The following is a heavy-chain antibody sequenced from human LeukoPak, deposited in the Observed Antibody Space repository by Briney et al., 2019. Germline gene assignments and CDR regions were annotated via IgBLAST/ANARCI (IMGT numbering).Heavy chain of an antibody. Sequence: SVKVSCKASGGTFSSYAISWVRQPPGQGLERMGRIIPIFGTANYAQKFQGRVTITTDESTSPAYMELSSLRSDDTAVYYCSGDLNWFDPWGQGTLVTVSS. CDR3: SGDLNWFDP. CDR1: GGTFSSYA. V-gene: IGHV1-69*05. J-gene: IGHJ5*02. CDR2: IIPIFGTA.